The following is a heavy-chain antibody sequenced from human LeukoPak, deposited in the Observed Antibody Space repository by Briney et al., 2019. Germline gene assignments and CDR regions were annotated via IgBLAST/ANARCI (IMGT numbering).Heavy chain of an antibody. V-gene: IGHV3-21*01. J-gene: IGHJ4*02. Sequence: PGGSLRLSCAASGITFSSYSMNWVRQAPGKGLEWVSSISDSSSYIYYADSVKGRFTISRDNARNSLNLQMNSLRAEDTAVYYCARAQAVAGTPDYWGQGTLVTVSS. D-gene: IGHD6-19*01. CDR3: ARAQAVAGTPDY. CDR2: ISDSSSYI. CDR1: GITFSSYS.